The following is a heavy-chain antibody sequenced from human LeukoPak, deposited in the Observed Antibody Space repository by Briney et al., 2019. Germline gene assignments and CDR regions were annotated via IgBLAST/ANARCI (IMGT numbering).Heavy chain of an antibody. CDR3: ARELGGSYWAFDI. V-gene: IGHV3-11*04. CDR2: ITNSGSSI. CDR1: GFTFSDYY. Sequence: PGGSLRLSCAASGFTFSDYYMSWIRQAPGRGLEWVSYITNSGSSIYYADSVRGRFTISRDDTKNSLYLQMNTLGAEDTAVYYCARELGGSYWAFDIWGQGTMVTVSS. D-gene: IGHD1-26*01. J-gene: IGHJ3*02.